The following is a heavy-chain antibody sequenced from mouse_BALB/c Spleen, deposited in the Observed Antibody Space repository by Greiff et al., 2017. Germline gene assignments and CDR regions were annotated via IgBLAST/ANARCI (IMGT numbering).Heavy chain of an antibody. D-gene: IGHD1-1*01. CDR2: INPSTGYT. CDR1: GYTFTSYW. V-gene: IGHV1-7*01. Sequence: QVQLQQSGAELAKPGASVKMSCKASGYTFTSYWMHWVKQRPGQGLEWIGYINPSTGYTEYNQKFKDKATLTADKSSSTAYMQLSSLTSEDSAVYYCARDHYYGSRKFADWGQGTLVTVSA. J-gene: IGHJ3*01. CDR3: ARDHYYGSRKFAD.